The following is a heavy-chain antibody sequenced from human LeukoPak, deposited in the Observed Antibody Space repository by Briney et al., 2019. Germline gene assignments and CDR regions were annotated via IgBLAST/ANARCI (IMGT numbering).Heavy chain of an antibody. D-gene: IGHD5-24*01. CDR1: GGSISSSSYY. CDR2: IYYSGST. V-gene: IGHV4-39*07. CDR3: ARATGRDGWFDP. Sequence: PSETLSLTCTVSGGSISSSSYYWGWIRQPPGKGLEWIGSIYYSGSTYYNPSLKSRVTISVDTSKNQFFLKLSSVTAADTAVYYCARATGRDGWFDPWGQGTLVTVSS. J-gene: IGHJ5*02.